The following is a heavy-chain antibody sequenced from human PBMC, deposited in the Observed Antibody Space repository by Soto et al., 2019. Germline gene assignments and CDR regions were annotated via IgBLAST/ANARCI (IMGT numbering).Heavy chain of an antibody. CDR3: ARAEGVPAAHPYYYYGMDV. CDR2: ISYDGSNK. D-gene: IGHD2-2*01. Sequence: GGSLRLSCAASGFTFSSYAMHWVRQAPGKGLEWVAVISYDGSNKYYADSVKGRFTISRDNSKNTLYLQMNSLRAEDTAVYYCARAEGVPAAHPYYYYGMDVWGQGTTVTVSS. CDR1: GFTFSSYA. V-gene: IGHV3-30-3*01. J-gene: IGHJ6*02.